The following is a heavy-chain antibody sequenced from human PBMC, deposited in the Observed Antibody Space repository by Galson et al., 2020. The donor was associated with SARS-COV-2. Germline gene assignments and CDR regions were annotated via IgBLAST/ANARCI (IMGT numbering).Heavy chain of an antibody. V-gene: IGHV3-72*01. CDR2: TRNKANSYTT. J-gene: IGHJ6*03. Sequence: GESLKISCAASGFTFSDHYMDWVRQAPGKGLEWVGRTRNKANSYTTEYAASVKGRFTISRDDSKNSLYLQMNSLKTEDTAVYYCARGTPPYYYYYYMDVWGKGTTVTISS. CDR3: ARGTPPYYYYYYMDV. CDR1: GFTFSDHY.